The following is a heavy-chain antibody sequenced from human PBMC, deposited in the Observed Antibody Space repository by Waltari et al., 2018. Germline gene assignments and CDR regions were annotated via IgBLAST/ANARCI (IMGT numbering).Heavy chain of an antibody. CDR1: GYPLTDIS. CDR3: ATEDLENVGGRTYAAFHI. CDR2: FDSEDGET. J-gene: IGHJ3*02. D-gene: IGHD3-16*01. V-gene: IGHV1-24*01. Sequence: QVQLVQSGAEVKKPGASVKVSCKVSGYPLTDISIHWVRQAPGKGLEWMGGFDSEDGETNFEQKFQGRFTLTEDTSTETAYLELSSLRSEDTAVYYCATEDLENVGGRTYAAFHIWGQGTMVTVSS.